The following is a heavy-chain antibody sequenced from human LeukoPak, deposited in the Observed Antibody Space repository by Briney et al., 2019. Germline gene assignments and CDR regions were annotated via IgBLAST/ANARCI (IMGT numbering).Heavy chain of an antibody. CDR2: ISWNSGSI. CDR1: GFTFDDYA. Sequence: GGSPRLSCAASGFTFDDYAMHWVRQAPGKGLEWVSGISWNSGSIGYADSVKGRFTISRDNAKNSLYLQMNSLRAEDTALYYCAKENSSSWYNWFDPWGQGTLVTVSS. CDR3: AKENSSSWYNWFDP. V-gene: IGHV3-9*01. J-gene: IGHJ5*02. D-gene: IGHD6-13*01.